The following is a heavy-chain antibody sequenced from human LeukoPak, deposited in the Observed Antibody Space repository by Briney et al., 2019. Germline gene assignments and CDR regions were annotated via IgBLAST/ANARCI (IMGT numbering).Heavy chain of an antibody. Sequence: PGGSLRLSCVVSGISLSNYAMTWVRQAPGKGLKWVSYISERGGSTTYADSVKGRFTISRDTSLNTLYLQMNNLRAEDTAVYFCVKRGVVIRGILVIGYHQEAYHYDFWGQGVLVTVSS. CDR2: ISERGGST. J-gene: IGHJ4*02. V-gene: IGHV3-23*01. D-gene: IGHD3-10*01. CDR1: GISLSNYA. CDR3: VKRGVVIRGILVIGYHQEAYHYDF.